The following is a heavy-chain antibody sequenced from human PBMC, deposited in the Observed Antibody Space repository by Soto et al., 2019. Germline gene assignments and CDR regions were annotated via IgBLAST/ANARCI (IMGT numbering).Heavy chain of an antibody. J-gene: IGHJ5*02. CDR3: ARSPTSIAASGWFDP. D-gene: IGHD6-6*01. CDR2: ISAYNGNT. V-gene: IGHV1-18*01. CDR1: GYTFTSYG. Sequence: ASVKVSCKASGYTFTSYGISWVRQAPGQGLEWMGWISAYNGNTNYAQKLQGRVTMTTDTSTSTAYMELRSLRSDDTAVYYCARSPTSIAASGWFDPWGQGTLVTVSS.